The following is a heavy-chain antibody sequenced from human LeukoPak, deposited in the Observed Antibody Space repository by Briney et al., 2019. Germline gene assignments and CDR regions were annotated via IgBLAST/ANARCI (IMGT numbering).Heavy chain of an antibody. CDR3: AGQWLVLDHYYGMDV. CDR2: IYSGGST. V-gene: IGHV3-66*02. D-gene: IGHD6-19*01. Sequence: GGSLRLSCAASGFTVSSNYMNWVRQAPGKGLEWVSVIYSGGSTYYADSVKGRFTISRDNSKNTLYLQMNSLRAEDTAVYYCAGQWLVLDHYYGMDVWGQGTTVTVSS. J-gene: IGHJ6*02. CDR1: GFTVSSNY.